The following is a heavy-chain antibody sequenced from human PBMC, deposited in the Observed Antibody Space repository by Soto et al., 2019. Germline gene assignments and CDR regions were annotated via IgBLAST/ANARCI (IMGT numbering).Heavy chain of an antibody. V-gene: IGHV3-33*01. Sequence: GGSLRLSCAASGFTFSSYGMHRVRQAPGKGLEWVAVIWYDGSNKYYADSVKGRFTISRDNSKNTLYLQMNSLRAEDTAVYYCARDLSCSGGSCYYWYFDLWGRGTLVTVSS. CDR2: IWYDGSNK. CDR1: GFTFSSYG. D-gene: IGHD2-15*01. J-gene: IGHJ2*01. CDR3: ARDLSCSGGSCYYWYFDL.